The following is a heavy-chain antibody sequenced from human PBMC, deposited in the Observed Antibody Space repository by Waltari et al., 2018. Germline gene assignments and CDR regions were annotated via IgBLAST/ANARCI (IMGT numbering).Heavy chain of an antibody. CDR1: GGSLRGYY. CDR2: INHSPNS. J-gene: IGHJ6*02. Sequence: QVHLQQWGAGLLRPSETLSLICAVSGGSLRGYYWGWISQPPGTGLGWIGEINHSPNSNYNPSLRSRVHMSIDTSQNQFSLQLTSVTAADTGVYYCVRLEDCTGPGGNCYSGAPFAVDVWGQGTTVTVPS. CDR3: VRLEDCTGPGGNCYSGAPFAVDV. D-gene: IGHD2-8*02. V-gene: IGHV4-34*01.